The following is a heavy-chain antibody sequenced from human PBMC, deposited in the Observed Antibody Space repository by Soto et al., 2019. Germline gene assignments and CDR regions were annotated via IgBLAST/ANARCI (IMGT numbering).Heavy chain of an antibody. D-gene: IGHD3-22*01. Sequence: LSLTCTVSGGSISSGGYYWSWIRQHPGKGLEWIGYIYYSGSTYYNPSLKSRVTISVDTSKNQFSLKLSSVTAADTAVYYCARAPITMIVVVAVLDYGMDVWGQGTTVTVSS. V-gene: IGHV4-31*03. J-gene: IGHJ6*02. CDR1: GGSISSGGYY. CDR2: IYYSGST. CDR3: ARAPITMIVVVAVLDYGMDV.